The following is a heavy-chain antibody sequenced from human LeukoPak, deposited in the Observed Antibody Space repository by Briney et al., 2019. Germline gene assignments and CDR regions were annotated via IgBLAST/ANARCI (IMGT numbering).Heavy chain of an antibody. V-gene: IGHV1-18*01. CDR2: ISAYNGNT. J-gene: IGHJ6*02. Sequence: ASVKVSYKASGYTFTSYGISWVRQAPGQGLEWMGWISAYNGNTNYAQKLQGRVTMTTDTSTSTAYMELRSLRSDDTAVHYCARDAQLGISKYYYYGMDVWGQGTTVTVSS. CDR3: ARDAQLGISKYYYYGMDV. CDR1: GYTFTSYG. D-gene: IGHD7-27*01.